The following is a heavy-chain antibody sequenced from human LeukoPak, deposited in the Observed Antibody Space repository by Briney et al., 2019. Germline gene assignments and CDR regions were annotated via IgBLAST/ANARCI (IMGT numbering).Heavy chain of an antibody. CDR3: ATPRMNYYGSGSHYSHYYLDV. V-gene: IGHV1-69*01. Sequence: SVKVSCKASGGAFTRAAVSWVRQAPGQGLEWMGGVIPHSGTADYAQKFRGRVTLTADASTSTAYMELNSLTSEDTAVYYFATPRMNYYGSGSHYSHYYLDVWGSGTAVTVSS. D-gene: IGHD3-10*01. CDR1: GGAFTRAA. CDR2: VIPHSGTA. J-gene: IGHJ6*03.